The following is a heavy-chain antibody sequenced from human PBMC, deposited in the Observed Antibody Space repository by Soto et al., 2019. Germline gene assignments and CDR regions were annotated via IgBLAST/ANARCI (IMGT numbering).Heavy chain of an antibody. J-gene: IGHJ6*02. CDR3: ASKDYVPHYYYGMDV. CDR1: GYTFTSYY. CDR2: INPSGGST. D-gene: IGHD4-17*01. V-gene: IGHV1-46*03. Sequence: ASVKVSCKASGYTFTSYYMHWVRQAPGQGLEWMRIINPSGGSTSYAQKFQGRVTMTRDTSTSTVYMELSSLRSEDTAVYYCASKDYVPHYYYGMDVWGQGTTVTVSS.